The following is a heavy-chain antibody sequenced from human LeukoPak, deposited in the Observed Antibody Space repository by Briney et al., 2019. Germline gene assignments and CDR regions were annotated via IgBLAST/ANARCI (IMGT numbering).Heavy chain of an antibody. CDR1: GYTFTSYG. V-gene: IGHV1-18*01. Sequence: ASVKVSCKASGYTFTSYGISWVRQAPGQGLDWMGWISAYNGNTNYAQKLQGRVTMTTDTSTSTAYMELRSLRSDDTAVYYCARSPRTGPVAARPYYYMDVWGKGTTVTVSS. CDR3: ARSPRTGPVAARPYYYMDV. D-gene: IGHD6-6*01. CDR2: ISAYNGNT. J-gene: IGHJ6*03.